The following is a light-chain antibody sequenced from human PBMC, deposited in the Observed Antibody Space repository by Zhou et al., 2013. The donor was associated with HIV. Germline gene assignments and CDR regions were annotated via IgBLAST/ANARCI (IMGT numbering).Light chain of an antibody. CDR3: QQYGSSLYT. CDR1: QSFRSSY. V-gene: IGKV3-20*01. J-gene: IGKJ2*01. Sequence: EIVLTQSPGTLSLSPGERATLSCRASQSFRSSYLAWYQQKPGQAPRLLIYGASSRAAGIPDRFSGSGSGTDFTLSISRLEPEDFAVYYCQQYGSSLYTFGQGTKLEIK. CDR2: GAS.